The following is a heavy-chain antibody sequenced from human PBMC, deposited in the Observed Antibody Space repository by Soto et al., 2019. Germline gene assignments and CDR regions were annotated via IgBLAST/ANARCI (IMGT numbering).Heavy chain of an antibody. CDR1: GGSFSGYY. J-gene: IGHJ6*02. D-gene: IGHD3-10*01. CDR2: INHSGST. Sequence: SETLSLTCAVYGGSFSGYYWSWIRQPPGKWLEWIGEINHSGSTNYNPSLKSRVTISVDTSKNQFSLKLSSVTAADTAVYYCARSRSSFALGKRLYYYGMDVWGQGXTVTVYS. V-gene: IGHV4-34*01. CDR3: ARSRSSFALGKRLYYYGMDV.